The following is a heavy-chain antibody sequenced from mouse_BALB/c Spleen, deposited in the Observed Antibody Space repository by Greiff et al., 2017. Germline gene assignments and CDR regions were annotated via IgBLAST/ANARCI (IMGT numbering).Heavy chain of an antibody. Sequence: QVQLKESGAELVKPGASVKLSCKASGYTFTEYIIHWVKQRSGQGLEWIGWFYPGSGSIKYNEKFKDKATLTADKSSSTVYMELSRLTSEDSAVYFCARHEEGLYAMDYWGQGTSVTVSS. V-gene: IGHV1-62-2*01. D-gene: IGHD3-3*01. CDR1: GYTFTEYI. CDR2: FYPGSGSI. J-gene: IGHJ4*01. CDR3: ARHEEGLYAMDY.